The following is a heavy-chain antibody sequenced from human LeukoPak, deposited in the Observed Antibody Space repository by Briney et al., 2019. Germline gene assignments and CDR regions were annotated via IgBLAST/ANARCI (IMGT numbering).Heavy chain of an antibody. CDR3: PRARYPGSYHGYFDY. V-gene: IGHV3-23*01. CDR2: IAGGCSST. CDR1: GFTFSSYA. D-gene: IGHD3-10*01. Sequence: EAGGSLRLSCAASGFTFSSYAMSCVPQAPGKPLEWVSVIAGGCSSTYYADSVKGRFTISRDNSKNTLYLQMNSLRAEDTSVYYCPRARYPGSYHGYFDYRGQGTLVTVSS. J-gene: IGHJ4*02.